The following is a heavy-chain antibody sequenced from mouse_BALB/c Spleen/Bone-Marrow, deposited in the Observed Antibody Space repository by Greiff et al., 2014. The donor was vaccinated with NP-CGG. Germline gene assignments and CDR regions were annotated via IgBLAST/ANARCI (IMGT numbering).Heavy chain of an antibody. CDR2: IYPGDGNT. D-gene: IGHD2-4*01. CDR1: GYAFSSSW. Sequence: QVQLQQPGPELVKPGASVKISCKASGYAFSSSWMNWVKQRPGQGLEWIGRIYPGDGNTNYNGKFKGKATLTADKSSTTAYMQLSSLTSVDSAVYFCALYDYDGHSWFAYWGQGTLVTVSA. CDR3: ALYDYDGHSWFAY. V-gene: IGHV1-82*01. J-gene: IGHJ3*01.